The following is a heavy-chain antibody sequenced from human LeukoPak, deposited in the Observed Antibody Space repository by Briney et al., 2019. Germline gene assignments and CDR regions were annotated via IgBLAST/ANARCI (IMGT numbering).Heavy chain of an antibody. Sequence: ASVKVSCKVSGYTLTELSMHWVRQAPGKGLEWMGGFDPEDGETIYAQKFQGRVTMTEDTSTDTAYMELSSLRSEDTAVYYCATDQEGAPFLNAFDIWGQGTMVTVSS. D-gene: IGHD1-26*01. V-gene: IGHV1-24*01. CDR2: FDPEDGET. CDR3: ATDQEGAPFLNAFDI. CDR1: GYTLTELS. J-gene: IGHJ3*02.